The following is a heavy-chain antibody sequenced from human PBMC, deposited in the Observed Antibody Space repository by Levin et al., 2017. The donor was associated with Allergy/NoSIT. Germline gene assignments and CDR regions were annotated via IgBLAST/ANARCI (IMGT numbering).Heavy chain of an antibody. J-gene: IGHJ4*02. V-gene: IGHV3-72*01. CDR2: SRNKARGYTT. Sequence: PSETLSLTCAASGFIFSDYYMDWVRQAPGKGLEWIARSRNKARGYTTEYAASVKGRFTVSRDESTSSLYLQLNSLESEDTAVYYCSRAATGHYISDYWGQGTLVTVSS. CDR1: GFIFSDYY. CDR3: SRAATGHYISDY. D-gene: IGHD4-17*01.